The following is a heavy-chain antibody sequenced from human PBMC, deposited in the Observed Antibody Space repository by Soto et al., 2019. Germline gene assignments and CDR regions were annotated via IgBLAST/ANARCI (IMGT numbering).Heavy chain of an antibody. J-gene: IGHJ4*02. CDR1: GYSFTSYA. Sequence: QVQLVQSGAEVKKPGASVKVSCKASGYSFTSYAMHWVRQAPGQRLEWMGWINAGNGNTKYSQKFQGRVTITRDTPATTAYMEVGSLRSEDPAVYYCASVSGYYYWADWGQGTLVTVSS. D-gene: IGHD3-22*01. V-gene: IGHV1-3*01. CDR3: ASVSGYYYWAD. CDR2: INAGNGNT.